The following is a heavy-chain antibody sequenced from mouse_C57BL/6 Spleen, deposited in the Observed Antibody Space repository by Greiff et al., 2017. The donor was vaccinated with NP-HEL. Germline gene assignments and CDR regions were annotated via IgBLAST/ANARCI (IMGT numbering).Heavy chain of an antibody. J-gene: IGHJ2*01. CDR3: ARSGSNSDYFDY. CDR2: IDPSDSYT. Sequence: QVQLQQPGAELVKPGASVKLSCKASGYTFTSSWMQWVKQRPGQGLEWIGEIDPSDSYTNYNQKFKGKATLTVDTSSSTAYMQLSSLTSEDSAVYYCARSGSNSDYFDYWGQGTTLTVSS. CDR1: GYTFTSSW. D-gene: IGHD2-5*01. V-gene: IGHV1-50*01.